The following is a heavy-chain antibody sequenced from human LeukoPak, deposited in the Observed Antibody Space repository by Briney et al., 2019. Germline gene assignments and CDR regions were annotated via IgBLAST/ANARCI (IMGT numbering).Heavy chain of an antibody. CDR3: ARRNLGPYYMDV. J-gene: IGHJ6*03. Sequence: GASVKVSCKASGYTFTSYDINWVRQATGQGLEWMGWMNPNSGNTGYAQKFQGRVTITRNTSISTAYMELSSLRSEDTAVYYCARRNLGPYYMDVWGKGTTVTVSS. V-gene: IGHV1-8*03. CDR2: MNPNSGNT. CDR1: GYTFTSYD. D-gene: IGHD1-14*01.